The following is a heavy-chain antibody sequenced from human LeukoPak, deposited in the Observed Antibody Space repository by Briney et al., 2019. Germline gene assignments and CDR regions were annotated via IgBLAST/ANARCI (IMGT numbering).Heavy chain of an antibody. V-gene: IGHV3-15*01. D-gene: IGHD6-19*01. Sequence: GGSLRLSCAASGFTFSDAWMSWVRQAPGKGLEWVGRIKSKTDGGTTDYAAPVKGRFTISRDDSKNTVYLQVNSLKTEDTALYYCTTGLIAVTSGGYFDYWGQGTLVTVSS. CDR1: GFTFSDAW. CDR3: TTGLIAVTSGGYFDY. CDR2: IKSKTDGGTT. J-gene: IGHJ4*02.